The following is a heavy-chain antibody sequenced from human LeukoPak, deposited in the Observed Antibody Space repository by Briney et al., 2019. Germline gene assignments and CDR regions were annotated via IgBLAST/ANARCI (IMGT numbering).Heavy chain of an antibody. CDR2: ISGSGGST. D-gene: IGHD6-19*01. CDR1: GFTFSSYA. Sequence: GGSLRLSCAASGFTFSSYARSWVRQAPGKGLEWVSAISGSGGSTDYADCVKGRFTISRDNSKNTLYLQMHSLSAEDTAVYYCAKSVKQWLAYFDYWGQGTLVTVSS. J-gene: IGHJ4*02. CDR3: AKSVKQWLAYFDY. V-gene: IGHV3-23*01.